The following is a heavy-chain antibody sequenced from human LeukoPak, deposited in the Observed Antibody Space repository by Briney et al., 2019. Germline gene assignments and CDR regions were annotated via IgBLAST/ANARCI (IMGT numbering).Heavy chain of an antibody. V-gene: IGHV4-34*01. D-gene: IGHD3-10*01. CDR2: INHSGST. CDR1: GGSFSGYY. J-gene: IGHJ4*02. Sequence: KASETLSLTCAVYGGSFSGYYWSWIRQPPGKGLEWFGEINHSGSTNYNPSLKSRVTISVDTSKNQFSLKLSSVTAADTAVYYCARALPGSGSYYLNYWGQGTLVTVSS. CDR3: ARALPGSGSYYLNY.